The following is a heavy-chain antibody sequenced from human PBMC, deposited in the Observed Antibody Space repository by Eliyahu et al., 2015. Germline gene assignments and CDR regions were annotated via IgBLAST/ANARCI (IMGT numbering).Heavy chain of an antibody. D-gene: IGHD3-22*01. Sequence: QVQLQESGPGLVKPWETLSLTCDVXXYSXSXGXFXAWIRQPPGKGLEWIGSIHHSGKTYYNAPLESRVTILLDTSKNQISLKLTSLTAADTAVYYCARDVTDDYDSSGSFDYWGQGILVTVSS. CDR1: XYSXSXGXF. CDR3: ARDVTDDYDSSGSFDY. CDR2: IHHSGKT. V-gene: IGHV4-38-2*02. J-gene: IGHJ4*02.